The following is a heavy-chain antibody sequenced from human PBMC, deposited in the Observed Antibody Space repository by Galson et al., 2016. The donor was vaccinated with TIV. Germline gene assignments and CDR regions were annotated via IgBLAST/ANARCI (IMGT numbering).Heavy chain of an antibody. J-gene: IGHJ6*02. CDR2: IIPILGMT. D-gene: IGHD2-2*01. V-gene: IGHV1-69*04. CDR3: VRHCTTTSCYESLPDALDV. Sequence: SVKASCKASGGTFSSHVISWVRQAPGQGLEWVGRIIPILGMTNYAQKLQGRVTITADKSTTAAFMELSSLRFEDTAVYYCVRHCTTTSCYESLPDALDVWGQGTTVTVSS. CDR1: GGTFSSHV.